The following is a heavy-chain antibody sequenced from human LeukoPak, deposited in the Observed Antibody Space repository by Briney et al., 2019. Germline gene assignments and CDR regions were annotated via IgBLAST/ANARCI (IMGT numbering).Heavy chain of an antibody. CDR1: GGTFSSYA. Sequence: SVKVSCKASGGTFSSYAISWVRQAPGQGLEWMGGIIPIFGTANYAQKFQGRVTMTRDTSTSTVYMELSSLRSEDTAVYYCARMNYYDSSGAPYWGQGTLVTVSS. V-gene: IGHV1-69*05. CDR2: IIPIFGTA. D-gene: IGHD3-22*01. J-gene: IGHJ4*02. CDR3: ARMNYYDSSGAPY.